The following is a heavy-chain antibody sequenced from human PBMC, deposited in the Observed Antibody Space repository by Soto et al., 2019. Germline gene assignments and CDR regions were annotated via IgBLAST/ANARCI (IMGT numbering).Heavy chain of an antibody. J-gene: IGHJ3*02. D-gene: IGHD4-17*01. CDR2: INGPGGTT. CDR3: AREEYADYDDAFDI. Sequence: GGSLILSCAASGFTFSSYAMSWVRQAPGKGLECVSGINGPGGTTDYADSVKGRFTISRDNSKDTLYLQMNSLRAEDTAVYYCAREEYADYDDAFDIWGQGKMVTV. CDR1: GFTFSSYA. V-gene: IGHV3-23*01.